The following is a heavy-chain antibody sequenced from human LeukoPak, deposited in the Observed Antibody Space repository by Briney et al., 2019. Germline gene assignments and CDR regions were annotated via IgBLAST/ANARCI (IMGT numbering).Heavy chain of an antibody. CDR1: GFTFSSYS. J-gene: IGHJ4*02. D-gene: IGHD3-16*02. V-gene: IGHV3-21*06. Sequence: GGSLRLSCATPGFTFSSYSMNWVRQAPGKGLEWVSFISSISSYIYYADSVKGRFTISRDNARNSLYLQMNSLRAEDTAVYYCARVAGRGGVIVEYYFDHWGQGTLVTVSS. CDR2: ISSISSYI. CDR3: ARVAGRGGVIVEYYFDH.